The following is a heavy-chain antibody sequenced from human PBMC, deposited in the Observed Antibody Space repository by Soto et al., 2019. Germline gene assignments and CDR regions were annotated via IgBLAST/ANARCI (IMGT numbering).Heavy chain of an antibody. Sequence: PGGSLRLSCAASGFTFSSYWMHWVRQAPGKGLVWVSRINSDGSSTSYADSVKGRFTISRDNAKNTLYLQMNSLRAEDTAVYYCAREYYDSSPGAFDIWGQGTMVTVSS. CDR2: INSDGSST. J-gene: IGHJ3*02. CDR3: AREYYDSSPGAFDI. CDR1: GFTFSSYW. D-gene: IGHD3-22*01. V-gene: IGHV3-74*01.